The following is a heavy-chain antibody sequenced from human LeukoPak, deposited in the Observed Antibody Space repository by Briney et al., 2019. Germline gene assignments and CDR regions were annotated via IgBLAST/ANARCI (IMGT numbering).Heavy chain of an antibody. D-gene: IGHD5-18*01. CDR1: GFTFSSYS. V-gene: IGHV3-21*01. CDR3: ARDMRDTAMPYFDY. CDR2: ISSSSSYI. Sequence: GGSLRLSCAASGFTFSSYSMNWVRQAPGKGLEWVSSISSSSSYIYYADSVKGRSTISRDNAKNSLYLQMNSLRAEDTAVYYCARDMRDTAMPYFDYWGQGTLVTVSS. J-gene: IGHJ4*02.